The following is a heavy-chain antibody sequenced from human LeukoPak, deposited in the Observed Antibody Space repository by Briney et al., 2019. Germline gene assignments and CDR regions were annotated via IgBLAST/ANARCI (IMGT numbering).Heavy chain of an antibody. CDR1: GYTFTSYY. J-gene: IGHJ5*02. D-gene: IGHD1-26*01. V-gene: IGHV1-46*01. CDR3: ARDSDSGWYDH. CDR2: INPSGGST. Sequence: GASVKVSCKASGYTFTSYYMHWVRQAPGQGLEWMGIINPSGGSTNYAQKFQGRVTMTRDMSTSTVYMELSSLRSEDTAVYYCARDSDSGWYDHWGLGTLVIVSS.